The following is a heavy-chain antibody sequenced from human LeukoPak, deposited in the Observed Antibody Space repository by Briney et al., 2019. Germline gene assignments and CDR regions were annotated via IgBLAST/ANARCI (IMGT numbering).Heavy chain of an antibody. J-gene: IGHJ3*02. CDR2: ISGSGGST. D-gene: IGHD1-26*01. CDR1: GFTFSSYA. CDR3: AKDSGSSIVRIAFDI. Sequence: PGGSLRLSCAASGFTFSSYAMSWVRQAPGKGLEWVSAISGSGGSTYYADSVKGRFTISRDNSKNTLYLQMNSLRAEDTAVYCCAKDSGSSIVRIAFDIWGQGTMVTVSS. V-gene: IGHV3-23*01.